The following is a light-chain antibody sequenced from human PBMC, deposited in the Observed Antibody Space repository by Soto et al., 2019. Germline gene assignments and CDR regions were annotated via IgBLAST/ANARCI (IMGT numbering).Light chain of an antibody. CDR2: KAS. V-gene: IGKV1-5*03. CDR1: QSISNW. Sequence: DIQMTQSPFTLPASVGDRVTITCRASQSISNWLAWYQQKPGKAPKLLIYKASTLKSGVPSRFSGSGSGTEFTLTISSLQPDDFATYYCQHYNSYSEAFGQGTKVDIK. J-gene: IGKJ1*01. CDR3: QHYNSYSEA.